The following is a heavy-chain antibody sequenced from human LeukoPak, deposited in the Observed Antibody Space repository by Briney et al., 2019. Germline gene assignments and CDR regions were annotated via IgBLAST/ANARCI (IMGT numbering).Heavy chain of an antibody. CDR2: INHSGNT. V-gene: IGHV4-34*01. D-gene: IGHD4-17*01. J-gene: IGHJ4*02. Sequence: SETLSLTCAVYGGSFSGYYWSWIRQPPGKGLEWIGEINHSGNTNYNPSLKSRVTISVDTSKNQFSLKLSSVTAADTAVYYCAKIYGDSPYFDYWGQGTLVTVSS. CDR3: AKIYGDSPYFDY. CDR1: GGSFSGYY.